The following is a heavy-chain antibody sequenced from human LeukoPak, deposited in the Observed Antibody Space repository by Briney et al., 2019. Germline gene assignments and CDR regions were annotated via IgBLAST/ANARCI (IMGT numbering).Heavy chain of an antibody. CDR3: ARDLGDYDSGGKEVGDY. J-gene: IGHJ4*02. V-gene: IGHV3-30*04. D-gene: IGHD3-22*01. Sequence: GGSLRLSCAASGFTFSSYAMHWVRQAQGKGLKGVAVISYDGSNKYDADSVKGRFTISRDNCKNALYLQMTRLRAEDTAVYYCARDLGDYDSGGKEVGDYWGQGTLVTVSS. CDR2: ISYDGSNK. CDR1: GFTFSSYA.